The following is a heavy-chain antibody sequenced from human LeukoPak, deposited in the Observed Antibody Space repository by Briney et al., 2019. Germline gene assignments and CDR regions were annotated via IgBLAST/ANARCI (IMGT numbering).Heavy chain of an antibody. Sequence: GGSLRLSCAASGFTFSSYGMHWVRQAPGKGLEWVAVISYDGSNKYYADSVKGRFTISRDNSKNTLYLQMNSLIAEDTAVYYCAKQTLAYCGGDCSFDYWGQGTLVTVSS. V-gene: IGHV3-30*18. CDR2: ISYDGSNK. D-gene: IGHD2-21*02. CDR1: GFTFSSYG. CDR3: AKQTLAYCGGDCSFDY. J-gene: IGHJ4*02.